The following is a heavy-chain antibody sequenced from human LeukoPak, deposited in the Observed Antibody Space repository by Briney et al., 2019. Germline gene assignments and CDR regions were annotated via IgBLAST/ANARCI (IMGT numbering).Heavy chain of an antibody. CDR2: ISDSGDST. D-gene: IGHD1-26*01. V-gene: IGHV3-23*01. CDR3: ASWGEGALDN. J-gene: IGHJ4*02. CDR1: GFTFSSYA. Sequence: PGGSLRLSCAASGFTFSSYAMNWVRQAPGKGLQWVSSISDSGDSTYYADSVKGRFTISRDNSKKSLYLQMNSLRVEDTGVYYCASWGEGALDNWGQGTLVTVSS.